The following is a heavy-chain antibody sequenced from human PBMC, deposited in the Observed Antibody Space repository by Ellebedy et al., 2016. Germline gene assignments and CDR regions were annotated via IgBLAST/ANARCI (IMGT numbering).Heavy chain of an antibody. CDR1: GFTFSSYD. CDR2: ISSDTTRT. V-gene: IGHV3-48*04. J-gene: IGHJ4*02. CDR3: AKLARQLDY. Sequence: GESLKISXAASGFTFSSYDMNWVRQAPGKGLEWISYISSDTTRTLYADSVKGRFTISRDNAKNSLYLQMNSLRAEDTAVYYCAKLARQLDYWGQGTLVTVSS. D-gene: IGHD1-7*01.